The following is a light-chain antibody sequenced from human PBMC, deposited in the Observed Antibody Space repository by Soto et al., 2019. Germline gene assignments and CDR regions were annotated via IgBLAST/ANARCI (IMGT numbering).Light chain of an antibody. CDR2: GAS. Sequence: EIVLTQSPGTLSLSPGERATLSCRASQGVSGNYLAWYQQRPGQAPRPIIYGASGRATGITDRFSGSGSGTPFTRSISRLAPEDFAVYYCQRYGDLPLIFGGGTKVEI. CDR3: QRYGDLPLI. V-gene: IGKV3-20*01. CDR1: QGVSGNY. J-gene: IGKJ4*01.